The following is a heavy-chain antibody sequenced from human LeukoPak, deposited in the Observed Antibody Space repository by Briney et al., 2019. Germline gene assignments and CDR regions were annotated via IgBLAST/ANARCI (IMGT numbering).Heavy chain of an antibody. Sequence: SETLSLTCTVSGGSISTSDYNWGCIRQPPGKGLERIGSINYSGNTYYNPSLKSRVTISVDTSKNQFSLKLSSVTAADTAVYYCARTGMVGAADYWGQGTLVTVSS. CDR3: ARTGMVGAADY. CDR2: INYSGNT. D-gene: IGHD2-15*01. V-gene: IGHV4-39*01. J-gene: IGHJ4*02. CDR1: GGSISTSDYN.